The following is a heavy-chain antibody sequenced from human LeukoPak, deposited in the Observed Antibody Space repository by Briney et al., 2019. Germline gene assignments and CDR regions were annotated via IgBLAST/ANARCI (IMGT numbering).Heavy chain of an antibody. CDR2: IKQDGSEK. Sequence: GGSLRLSCAASGFTFSSYWMSWVRQAPGKGLEWVANIKQDGSEKYYVDSVKGRFTISRDNAKNSLYLQMNSLKDGDTAVYFCAREWLASLDSWGQGTLVTVSS. J-gene: IGHJ4*02. CDR1: GFTFSSYW. CDR3: AREWLASLDS. D-gene: IGHD6-19*01. V-gene: IGHV3-7*01.